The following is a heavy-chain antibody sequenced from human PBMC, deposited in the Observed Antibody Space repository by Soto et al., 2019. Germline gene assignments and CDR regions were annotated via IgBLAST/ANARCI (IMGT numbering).Heavy chain of an antibody. CDR1: GYTFTSYD. J-gene: IGHJ5*02. CDR2: MNPNSGNT. CDR3: ARGSDGRRPNWFDP. V-gene: IGHV1-8*01. D-gene: IGHD1-26*01. Sequence: GASVKVSCKASGYTFTSYDMNWVRQATGQGLEWMGWMNPNSGNTGYAQKFQGRVTMTRNTSISTAYMELSSLRSEDTAVYYCARGSDGRRPNWFDPWGQGTLVTVSS.